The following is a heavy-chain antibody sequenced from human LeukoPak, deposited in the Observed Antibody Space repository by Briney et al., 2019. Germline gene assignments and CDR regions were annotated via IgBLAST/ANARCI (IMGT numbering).Heavy chain of an antibody. J-gene: IGHJ4*02. V-gene: IGHV3-7*01. D-gene: IGHD1-26*01. CDR2: IKQDGSEK. CDR1: GFTFRNYW. CDR3: ARDDRALDY. Sequence: GGSLRLSCAASGFTFRNYWMSWVRQAPGKGLEWVANIKQDGSEKYYVDSVKSRFTISRDNAKNSLYLQMNSLRAEDTAVYYCARDDRALDYWGQGTLVTVSS.